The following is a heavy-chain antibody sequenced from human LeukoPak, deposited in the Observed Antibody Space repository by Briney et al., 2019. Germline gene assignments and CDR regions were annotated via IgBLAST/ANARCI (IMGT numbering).Heavy chain of an antibody. D-gene: IGHD6-6*01. CDR2: IRYDGSNK. V-gene: IGHV3-30*02. Sequence: GGSLRLSCAASGFTFSSYGMHWVRQAPGKGLEWVAFIRYDGSNKYYADSVKGRFTISRDDARGSLFLQMNSLRVEDTAVYYCAREMTYGSSAFDIWGQGTTVIVSS. CDR1: GFTFSSYG. J-gene: IGHJ3*02. CDR3: AREMTYGSSAFDI.